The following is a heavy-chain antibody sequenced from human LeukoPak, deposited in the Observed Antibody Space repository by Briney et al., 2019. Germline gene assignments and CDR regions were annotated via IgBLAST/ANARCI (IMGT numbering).Heavy chain of an antibody. Sequence: ASVKVSCKVSGYTLTELSMHWVRQAPGKGLEWMGGFDPEDGGTIYAQKFQGRVTMTEDTSTDTAYMELSSLRSEDTAVYYCATTTMVRGPYNWFDPWGQGTLVTVSS. D-gene: IGHD3-10*01. V-gene: IGHV1-24*01. J-gene: IGHJ5*02. CDR1: GYTLTELS. CDR2: FDPEDGGT. CDR3: ATTTMVRGPYNWFDP.